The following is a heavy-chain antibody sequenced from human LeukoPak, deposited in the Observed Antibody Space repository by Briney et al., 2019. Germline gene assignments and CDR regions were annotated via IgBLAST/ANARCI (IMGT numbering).Heavy chain of an antibody. J-gene: IGHJ4*02. CDR3: AKRGRTWDLES. V-gene: IGHV3-33*06. D-gene: IGHD3-16*01. CDR2: ISYDGSTK. Sequence: GGSLRLSCGASGFTFSSYAKHWVRQAPGKGLEWVAVISYDGSTKYYADSVKGRFTISRDNSKNTVYLQMNNLRAEDTAVYYCAKRGRTWDLESWGQGTLVTVSS. CDR1: GFTFSSYA.